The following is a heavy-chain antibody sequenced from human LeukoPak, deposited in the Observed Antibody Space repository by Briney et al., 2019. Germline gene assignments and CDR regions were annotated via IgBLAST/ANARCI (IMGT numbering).Heavy chain of an antibody. D-gene: IGHD7-27*01. CDR2: ISAYNGNT. Sequence: GASVKVSCKASGYTFTSYGISWVRQAPGQGLEWMGWISAYNGNTNYAQKFQGRVTITTDESTSTAYMELSSLRSEDTAVYYCAVTGDAWNDYWGQGTLVTVSS. J-gene: IGHJ4*02. CDR1: GYTFTSYG. CDR3: AVTGDAWNDY. V-gene: IGHV1-18*01.